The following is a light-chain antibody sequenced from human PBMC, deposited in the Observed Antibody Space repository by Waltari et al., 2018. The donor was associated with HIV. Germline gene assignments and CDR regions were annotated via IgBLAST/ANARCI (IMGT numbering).Light chain of an antibody. Sequence: ENVLTQSPGTLSLSPGESATLSCRASRSVSSNYLTWYQQRPGKAPRLLIYAASTRATAIPYRFSGSGSGTDFTLTISRLEPEDFAVYYCQQYGTSPYTFGQGTKVEI. CDR3: QQYGTSPYT. CDR2: AAS. V-gene: IGKV3-20*01. J-gene: IGKJ2*01. CDR1: RSVSSNY.